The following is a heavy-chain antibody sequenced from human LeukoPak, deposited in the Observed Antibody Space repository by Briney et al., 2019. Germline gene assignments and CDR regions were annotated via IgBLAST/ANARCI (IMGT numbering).Heavy chain of an antibody. CDR3: ARELPREVTLDY. D-gene: IGHD2-21*02. CDR1: GFTLSSYE. V-gene: IGHV3-74*01. J-gene: IGHJ4*02. Sequence: GGSLRLSCAASGFTLSSYEMHWVRQAPGKGLVWVSRINSDGSRTGYADSVKGRFTSSKDNANTTLSLQMHRLRAEDTAIYYCARELPREVTLDYWGQGTLVTVSS. CDR2: INSDGSRT.